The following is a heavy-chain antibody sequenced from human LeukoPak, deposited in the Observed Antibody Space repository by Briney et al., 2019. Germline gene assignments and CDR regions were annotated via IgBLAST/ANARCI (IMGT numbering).Heavy chain of an antibody. D-gene: IGHD2-21*02. CDR3: ASSNCGGDCYSGY. J-gene: IGHJ4*02. V-gene: IGHV1-69*05. CDR2: IIPIFGTA. Sequence: SVKVSCKASGGTFSSYAISWVRQAPGQGLEWVGRIIPIFGTANYAQKFQGRVTITTDESTSTAYMELSSLRSEYTAEYYCASSNCGGDCYSGYWGQGTLVTVSS. CDR1: GGTFSSYA.